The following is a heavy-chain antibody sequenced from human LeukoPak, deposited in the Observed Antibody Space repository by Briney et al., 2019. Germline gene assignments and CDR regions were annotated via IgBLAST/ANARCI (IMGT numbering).Heavy chain of an antibody. CDR2: ISGSGGST. CDR1: GFTFSSYA. Sequence: QSGGSLRLSCSASGFTFSSYAMSWVRQAPGKGLEWVSAISGSGGSTYYAASVKGRFTISRDNSKNTLYLQMNSLRAEDTAVYYCAKDPIRGYSYGLGWYYFDYWGQGTLVTVSS. V-gene: IGHV3-23*01. CDR3: AKDPIRGYSYGLGWYYFDY. D-gene: IGHD5-18*01. J-gene: IGHJ4*02.